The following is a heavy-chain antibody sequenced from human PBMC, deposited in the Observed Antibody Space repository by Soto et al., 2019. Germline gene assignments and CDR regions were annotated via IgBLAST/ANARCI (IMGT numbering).Heavy chain of an antibody. D-gene: IGHD3-22*01. Sequence: GGSLRLSCAASGFTLSDHYIDWVRQAPGKGLEWVSYISTRSSYTNYGDSMEGRFTISRDNSKNTLYLQMNSLRAEDTAVYYCAKGGYYDRTWPFDPWGQGTLVTVAS. CDR3: AKGGYYDRTWPFDP. CDR2: ISTRSSYT. V-gene: IGHV3-11*05. CDR1: GFTLSDHY. J-gene: IGHJ5*02.